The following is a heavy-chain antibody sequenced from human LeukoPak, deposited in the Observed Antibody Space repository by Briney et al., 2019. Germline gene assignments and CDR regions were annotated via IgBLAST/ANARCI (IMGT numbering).Heavy chain of an antibody. J-gene: IGHJ4*02. CDR3: ASRPFLSGFRTYFDN. V-gene: IGHV4-34*01. CDR2: MKQSGTP. D-gene: IGHD3-9*01. Sequence: PSETLSLTCAVYGGSFSAFHWNWIRQSPAKGLEWLGEMKQSGTPRYNPSLQSRVTISVDKSKNQFSLNVRSVTAADTAVYYCASRPFLSGFRTYFDNWAQGTLVTVSS. CDR1: GGSFSAFH.